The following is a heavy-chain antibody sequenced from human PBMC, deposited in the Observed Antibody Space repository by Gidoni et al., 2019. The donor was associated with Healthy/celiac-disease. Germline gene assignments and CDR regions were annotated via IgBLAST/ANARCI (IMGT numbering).Heavy chain of an antibody. Sequence: QVQLVQSGAEVKKPGSSVKVSCKASGGTFSSYAISWVRQAPGQGLEWMGGIIPIFGTANYAQKFQGRVTITADKSTSTAYMELSSLRSEDTAVYYCAREGRLWFRELGDYGMDVWGQGTTVTVSS. CDR2: IIPIFGTA. CDR1: GGTFSSYA. V-gene: IGHV1-69*06. J-gene: IGHJ6*02. D-gene: IGHD3-10*01. CDR3: AREGRLWFRELGDYGMDV.